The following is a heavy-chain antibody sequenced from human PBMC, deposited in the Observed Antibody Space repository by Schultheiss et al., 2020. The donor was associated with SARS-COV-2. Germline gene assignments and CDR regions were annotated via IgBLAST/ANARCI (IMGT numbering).Heavy chain of an antibody. J-gene: IGHJ6*02. CDR2: ISSCSSTI. CDR3: ARDVWWSGYDSTNMDV. V-gene: IGHV3-48*01. Sequence: GGSLRLSCAASGFTFSSYAMSWVRQAPGKGLEWVSYISSCSSTIYYADSVKGRFTISRDNAKNTLYLQMNSLRAEDTAVYYCARDVWWSGYDSTNMDVWGQGTTVTVSS. CDR1: GFTFSSYA. D-gene: IGHD5-12*01.